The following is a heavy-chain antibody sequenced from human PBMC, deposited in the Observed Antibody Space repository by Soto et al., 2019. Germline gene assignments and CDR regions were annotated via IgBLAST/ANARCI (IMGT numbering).Heavy chain of an antibody. V-gene: IGHV3-23*01. Sequence: EVQLLESGGGLVQPGGSLTLSCTASGVNFRNFAMTWVRQAPGKGLEWVSAITGGGITTYFADFVEGRFTISRDNSKNTLYLEMNSLRAEDSAVYYCVKGSAVMPEGNWFDPWGQGTLVTVSS. J-gene: IGHJ5*02. CDR2: ITGGGITT. CDR3: VKGSAVMPEGNWFDP. D-gene: IGHD2-2*01. CDR1: GVNFRNFA.